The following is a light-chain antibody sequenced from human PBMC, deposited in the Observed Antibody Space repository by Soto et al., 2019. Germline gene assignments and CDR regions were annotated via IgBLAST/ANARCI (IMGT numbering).Light chain of an antibody. CDR2: DVS. CDR1: SSDVGGYNY. CDR3: ISYTSSSTLVV. Sequence: QSALTQPASVSGSPGQSITISCTGTSSDVGGYNYVSWYPQHPGKAPKLMIYDVSDRPSGVSNRFSGSKSGNTASLTISGLQAEDEADYYCISYTSSSTLVVFGGGTKLTVL. V-gene: IGLV2-14*01. J-gene: IGLJ2*01.